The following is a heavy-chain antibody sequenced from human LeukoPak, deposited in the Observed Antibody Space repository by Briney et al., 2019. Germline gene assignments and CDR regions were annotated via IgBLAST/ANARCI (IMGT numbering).Heavy chain of an antibody. V-gene: IGHV1-2*06. CDR1: GYTFTGYY. D-gene: IGHD5-18*01. J-gene: IGHJ5*02. Sequence: ASVKVSCEASGYTFTGYYMHWVRQAPGQGLEWMGRINPNSGGTNYAQTFQGRVTMTRDTSISTAYMELSRLRSDDTAVYYCACSDTAMAWFDPWGQGTLVTVSS. CDR2: INPNSGGT. CDR3: ACSDTAMAWFDP.